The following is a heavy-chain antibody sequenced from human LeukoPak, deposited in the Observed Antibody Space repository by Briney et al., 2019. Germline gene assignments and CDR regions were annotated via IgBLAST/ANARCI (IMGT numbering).Heavy chain of an antibody. CDR1: NGSFSGYY. Sequence: SETLSLTCAVYNGSFSGYYWTWIRQPPGKGLEWIGEIKHSGRTTYTPSLKSRVSISVDPSKNQFSLKLSSVTAADTAMYYCAREARGLFYWGQGTLVTVPS. CDR2: IKHSGRT. CDR3: AREARGLFY. V-gene: IGHV4-34*01. D-gene: IGHD3/OR15-3a*01. J-gene: IGHJ4*02.